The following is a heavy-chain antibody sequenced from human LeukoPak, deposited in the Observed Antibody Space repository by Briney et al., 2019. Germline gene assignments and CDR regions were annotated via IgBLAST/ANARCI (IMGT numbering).Heavy chain of an antibody. V-gene: IGHV1-18*01. J-gene: IGHJ6*03. D-gene: IGHD2-2*01. Sequence: ASVKVSCKASGYTFTSFGISWVRQAPGQGLEWMGWISAYNGNTKYAQNLQGRVTMTTDTSTRTAYMELRSLRSYDTAVYYCARGPIIDIVVIPAAHDYYHMDVWGKGTMVTVSS. CDR1: GYTFTSFG. CDR3: ARGPIIDIVVIPAAHDYYHMDV. CDR2: ISAYNGNT.